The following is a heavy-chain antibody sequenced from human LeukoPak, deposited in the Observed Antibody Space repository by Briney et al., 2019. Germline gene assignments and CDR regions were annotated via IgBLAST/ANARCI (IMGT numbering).Heavy chain of an antibody. CDR1: GYTFTNYG. CDR2: ISAYNGNT. J-gene: IGHJ4*02. CDR3: AREARGDFDY. D-gene: IGHD3-10*01. V-gene: IGHV1-18*01. Sequence: GASVKVSCKASGYTFTNYGISWVRQAPGQGLEWMGWISAYNGNTNYAQKMQGRVTMTTDTSTSTVYMELRSLRSDDTAVYYCAREARGDFDYWGRGTLVTVSS.